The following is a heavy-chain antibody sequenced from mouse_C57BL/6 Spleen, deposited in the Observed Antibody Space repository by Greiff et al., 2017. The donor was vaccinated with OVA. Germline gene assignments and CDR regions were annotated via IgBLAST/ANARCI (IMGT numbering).Heavy chain of an antibody. CDR1: GYSFTEYT. CDR2: FYPGSGSI. D-gene: IGHD1-1*01. Sequence: LVESGAELVKPGASVKLSCKASGYSFTEYTIHWVKQRSGQGLEWIGWFYPGSGSIKYNEKFKDKATLTADKSSSTVYMELSRLTSEDSAVYFCARHEEAPYYGSSYGAMDYWGQGTSVTVSS. CDR3: ARHEEAPYYGSSYGAMDY. V-gene: IGHV1-62-2*01. J-gene: IGHJ4*01.